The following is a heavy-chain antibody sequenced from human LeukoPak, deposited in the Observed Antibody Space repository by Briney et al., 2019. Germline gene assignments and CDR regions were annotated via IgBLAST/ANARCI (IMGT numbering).Heavy chain of an antibody. J-gene: IGHJ5*02. V-gene: IGHV3-21*01. CDR2: ISSSSSYI. D-gene: IGHD2-2*01. CDR3: ATAVWEREGYCSSTTCYGGGSPVDP. CDR1: GFTFSSYS. Sequence: PGGSLRLSCAASGFTFSSYSMNWVRQAPGKGLEWVSSISSSSSYIYYADSVKGRFTISRDNAKNSLYLHLNRLRAEDTAVHYCATAVWEREGYCSSTTCYGGGSPVDPWGQGTLVTVSS.